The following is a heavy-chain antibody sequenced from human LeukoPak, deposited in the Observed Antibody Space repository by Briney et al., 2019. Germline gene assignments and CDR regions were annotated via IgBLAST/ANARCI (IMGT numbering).Heavy chain of an antibody. CDR3: ARAGPTTAVDALDI. J-gene: IGHJ3*02. D-gene: IGHD1-26*01. CDR2: IYYSGST. CDR1: GYSISSSNW. V-gene: IGHV4-28*03. Sequence: KASDTLSLTCAVSGYSISSSNWWGWIRQPPGKGLEWIGYIYYSGSTYYNPSLESRVTMSLDTSKNQISLNLSSVTAVDTAVYYCARAGPTTAVDALDIWGLGTKVTVSS.